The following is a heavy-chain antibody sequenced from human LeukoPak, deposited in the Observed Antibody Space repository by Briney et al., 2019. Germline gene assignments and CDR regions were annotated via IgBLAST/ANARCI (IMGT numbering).Heavy chain of an antibody. CDR1: GYTFTGYY. CDR2: INPNSGGT. J-gene: IGHJ4*02. D-gene: IGHD2-8*01. CDR3: ARDEPYCTNGVCYTGDLDDY. Sequence: ASVKVSCKASGYTFTGYYMHWVRQAPRQGLEWMGRINPNSGGTNYAQKFQGRVTMTRDTSISTAYMELSRLRSDDTAVYYCARDEPYCTNGVCYTGDLDDYWGQGTLVTVSS. V-gene: IGHV1-2*06.